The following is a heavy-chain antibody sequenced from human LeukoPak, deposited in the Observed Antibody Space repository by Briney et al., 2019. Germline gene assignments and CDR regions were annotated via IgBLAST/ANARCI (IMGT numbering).Heavy chain of an antibody. CDR1: GGSISSSSYY. V-gene: IGHV4-39*07. D-gene: IGHD6-19*01. Sequence: SETLSLTCTVSGGSISSSSYYWGWIRQPPGKGLEWIGSIYYSGSTYYNPSLKSRVTISVDTSKNQFSLKLSSVTAADTAVYYCPRDRIAVAGIRATWGQGTLVTVSS. J-gene: IGHJ5*02. CDR2: IYYSGST. CDR3: PRDRIAVAGIRAT.